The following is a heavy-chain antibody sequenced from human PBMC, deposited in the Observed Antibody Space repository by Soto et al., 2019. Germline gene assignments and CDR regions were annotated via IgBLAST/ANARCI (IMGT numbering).Heavy chain of an antibody. V-gene: IGHV1-69*06. D-gene: IGHD6-19*01. CDR1: GGTFSSSA. CDR2: IIPTFGTA. J-gene: IGHJ3*02. Sequence: QVQLVQSGAEMREPGSSVKVSCKASGGTFSSSAINWLRQAPGQGPEWMGGIIPTFGTANYIEKFRGRVTITADTSTSTAYMEVSSLTSEDTAMSFCARSETAGHRGFDIWGHGTVVTVSS. CDR3: ARSETAGHRGFDI.